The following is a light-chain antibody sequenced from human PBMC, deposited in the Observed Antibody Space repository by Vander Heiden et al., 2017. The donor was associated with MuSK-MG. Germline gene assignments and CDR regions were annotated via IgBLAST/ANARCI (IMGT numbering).Light chain of an antibody. V-gene: IGLV2-14*01. CDR3: SSYTSSSTPWV. CDR1: SSDVGGYNY. CDR2: EIS. J-gene: IGLJ3*02. Sequence: QSALTQPASVPASPGQSITISCTGTSSDVGGYNYVTWYQQNPGKAPKLMIYEISNRPSGVSNRFSGSKSGTTASLTISGLQAEDEADYYCSSYTSSSTPWVFGGGTKLTVL.